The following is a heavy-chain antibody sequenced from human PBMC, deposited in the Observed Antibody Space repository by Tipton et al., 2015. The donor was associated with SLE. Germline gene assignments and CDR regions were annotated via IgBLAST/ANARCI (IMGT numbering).Heavy chain of an antibody. CDR3: ARHGLGFLEWSGAFDI. Sequence: TLSLTCTVSGGSISSSSYYWGWIRQPPGKGLEWIGSIYYSGSTYYNPSLKSRVTISVDTSKNQFSLKLSSVTAADTAVYYCARHGLGFLEWSGAFDIWGQGTMVTVSS. CDR1: GGSISSSSYY. D-gene: IGHD3-3*01. V-gene: IGHV4-39*01. CDR2: IYYSGST. J-gene: IGHJ3*02.